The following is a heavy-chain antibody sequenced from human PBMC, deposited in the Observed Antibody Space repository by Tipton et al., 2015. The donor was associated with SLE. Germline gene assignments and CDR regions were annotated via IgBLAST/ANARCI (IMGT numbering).Heavy chain of an antibody. J-gene: IGHJ4*02. CDR2: INHSGST. CDR1: GGSFSGYY. D-gene: IGHD3-10*01. Sequence: TLSLTCAVYGGSFSGYYWSWIRQPPGKGLEWIGEINHSGSTNYNPSLKSRVTISLDTSNNQFSLQVNSMTAADTAVYYCASKGGAGSYYPNWGQGTPVNVTS. V-gene: IGHV4-34*01. CDR3: ASKGGAGSYYPN.